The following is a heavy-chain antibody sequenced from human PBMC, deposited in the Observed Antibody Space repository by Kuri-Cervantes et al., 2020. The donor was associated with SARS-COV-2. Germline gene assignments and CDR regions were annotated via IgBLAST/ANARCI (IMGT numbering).Heavy chain of an antibody. CDR1: GYSISSGYY. J-gene: IGHJ4*02. CDR2: IYHSGST. CDR3: TDY. Sequence: GSLRLSCTVSGYSISSGYYWGWIRQPPGKGLEWIGSIYHSGSTYYNPSLKSRVTISVDTSKNQFSLKLSSVTAADTAVWIRTDYWGQGTLVTVSS. V-gene: IGHV4-38-2*02.